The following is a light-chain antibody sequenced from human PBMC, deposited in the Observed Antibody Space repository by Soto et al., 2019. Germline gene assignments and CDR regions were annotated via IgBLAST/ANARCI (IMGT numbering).Light chain of an antibody. CDR2: EVS. V-gene: IGLV2-8*01. Sequence: LTQPPSASGSPGQSITISCTGTSSDVGGYIYVSWYQQHPGKAPKLILSEVSRRPSGVPERFSGSKSGNTASLAISGLQSDDEAEYHCAAWDDSLNGWVFGGGTQLTVL. J-gene: IGLJ3*02. CDR3: AAWDDSLNGWV. CDR1: SSDVGGYIY.